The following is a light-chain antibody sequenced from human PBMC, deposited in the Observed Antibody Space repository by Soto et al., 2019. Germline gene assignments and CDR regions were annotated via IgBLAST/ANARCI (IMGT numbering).Light chain of an antibody. J-gene: IGLJ1*01. Sequence: QSALTQPASVSGSPGQSITISCTGTSSDVCGYNYVSWYQQHPGKAPKLMIYDVSNRPSGISNRFSGSKSDNTASLTTSGLQAEDEADYYCNSYAGSSAPYVFGTGTKVTVL. CDR3: NSYAGSSAPYV. V-gene: IGLV2-14*01. CDR2: DVS. CDR1: SSDVCGYNY.